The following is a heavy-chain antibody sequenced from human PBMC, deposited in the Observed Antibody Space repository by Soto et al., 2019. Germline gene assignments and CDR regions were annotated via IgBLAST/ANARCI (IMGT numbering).Heavy chain of an antibody. Sequence: QVQLVESGGGVVQPGRSLRLSCAASGFTFSSYAMHWVRQAPGKGLEWVAVISYDGSNKYYADSVKGRFTISRDNSKNTLYLQMNSLRAEDTAVYYCASQYGDYSFDPWGQGTLVTVSS. V-gene: IGHV3-30-3*01. D-gene: IGHD4-17*01. CDR1: GFTFSSYA. CDR2: ISYDGSNK. J-gene: IGHJ5*02. CDR3: ASQYGDYSFDP.